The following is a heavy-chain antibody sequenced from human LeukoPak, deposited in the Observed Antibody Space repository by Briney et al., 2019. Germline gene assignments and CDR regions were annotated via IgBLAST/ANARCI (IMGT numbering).Heavy chain of an antibody. Sequence: PGRSLRLSCAASGFTFNSYGMHWVRQGPGKGLEWVAFIRSDGSNKYYADSVKGRFIISRDNSKNTLYLQMNSLRAEDTAVYYCAKDSRNLPFDYWGQGTLVTVSS. CDR1: GFTFNSYG. J-gene: IGHJ4*02. V-gene: IGHV3-30*02. CDR2: IRSDGSNK. CDR3: AKDSRNLPFDY. D-gene: IGHD1-14*01.